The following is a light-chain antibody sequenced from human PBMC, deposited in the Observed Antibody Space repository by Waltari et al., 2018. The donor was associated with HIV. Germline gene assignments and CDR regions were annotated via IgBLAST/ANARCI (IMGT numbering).Light chain of an antibody. V-gene: IGKV4-1*01. Sequence: IAMTQSPVSLAVSPGERATFNCNSNQSLLYNSNNKNYLSWYQQKSGQPPKLLIYWASNRESGVPDRFRGGAAGTDFTLTSNNLQAEDVAIYYCQQYYSLPLTFGGGTRVEIK. CDR1: QSLLYNSNNKNY. J-gene: IGKJ4*01. CDR3: QQYYSLPLT. CDR2: WAS.